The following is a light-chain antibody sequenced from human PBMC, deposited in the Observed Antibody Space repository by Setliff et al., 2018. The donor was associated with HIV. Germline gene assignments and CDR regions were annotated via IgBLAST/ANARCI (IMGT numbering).Light chain of an antibody. CDR1: RSNIGAGYD. CDR2: GNS. CDR3: QSYDSSLSGYV. Sequence: QSVLTQPPSVSGAPGQGVTISCTGSRSNIGAGYDVQWYQQLPGTAPKLVMFGNSNRPSGVPDRFSDSKSGTSASLAISGLQAEDEADYYCQSYDSSLSGYVFGTGTKGTVL. V-gene: IGLV1-40*01. J-gene: IGLJ1*01.